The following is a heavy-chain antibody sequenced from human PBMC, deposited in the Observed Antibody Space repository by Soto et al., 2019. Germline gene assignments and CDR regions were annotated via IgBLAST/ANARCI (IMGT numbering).Heavy chain of an antibody. CDR2: IIPILGIA. CDR3: AREYYYDSSGYYLEGDY. CDR1: GGTFSSYT. Sequence: QVQLVQSGAEVKKPGSSVKVSCKASGGTFSSYTISWVRQAPGQGLEWMGRIIPILGIANYAQKVQGRVTITADKSTSTAYMELSSLRSEDTAVYYCAREYYYDSSGYYLEGDYWGQGTLVTVSS. V-gene: IGHV1-69*08. D-gene: IGHD3-22*01. J-gene: IGHJ4*02.